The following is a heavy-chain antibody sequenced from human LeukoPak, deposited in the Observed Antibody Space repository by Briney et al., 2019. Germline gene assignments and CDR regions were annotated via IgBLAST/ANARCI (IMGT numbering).Heavy chain of an antibody. CDR2: INHSGST. CDR3: ASRNGDYYGSGSYYPLDAFDI. D-gene: IGHD3-10*01. V-gene: IGHV4-34*01. CDR1: GGSFSGYY. J-gene: IGHJ3*02. Sequence: SETPSLTCAVYGGSFSGYYWSWIRQPPGKGLEWIGEINHSGSTNYNPSLKSRVTISVDTSKNQFSLKLSSVTAADTAVYYCASRNGDYYGSGSYYPLDAFDIWGQGTMVTVSS.